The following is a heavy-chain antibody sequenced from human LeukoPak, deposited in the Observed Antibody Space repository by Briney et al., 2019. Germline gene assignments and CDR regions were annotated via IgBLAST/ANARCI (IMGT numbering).Heavy chain of an antibody. CDR2: ISYDGSNE. V-gene: IGHV3-30*18. J-gene: IGHJ6*02. CDR1: GFTFSSYG. Sequence: PGGSLRLSRAASGFTFSSYGMPWVRQAPGRGLEWVAVISYDGSNEYFADSVKGRFTVSRDNSNNMLYLQMNSLRGEDTAVYYCGKMVAATLSTTRHYYYGMDVWGQGTTVTVSS. CDR3: GKMVAATLSTTRHYYYGMDV. D-gene: IGHD2-15*01.